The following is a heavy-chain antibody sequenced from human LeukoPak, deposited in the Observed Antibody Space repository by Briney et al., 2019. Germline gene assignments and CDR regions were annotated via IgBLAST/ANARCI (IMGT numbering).Heavy chain of an antibody. V-gene: IGHV4-34*01. D-gene: IGHD2-2*01. CDR2: INHSGST. Sequence: SETLSLTCAVYGGSFSGYYWSWIRQPPGKGLEWIGEINHSGSTNYNPSLKSRVTISVDTSKNQFSLKLSSVTAADTAVYYCAGDADTINWFFFWGQGTLVTVSS. J-gene: IGHJ5*01. CDR1: GGSFSGYY. CDR3: AGDADTINWFFF.